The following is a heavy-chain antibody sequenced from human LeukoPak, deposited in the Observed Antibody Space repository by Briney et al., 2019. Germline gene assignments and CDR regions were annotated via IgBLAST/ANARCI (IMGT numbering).Heavy chain of an antibody. CDR2: IYYSGST. D-gene: IGHD3-22*01. J-gene: IGHJ4*02. CDR1: GGSISSGGYY. V-gene: IGHV4-31*03. Sequence: SGTLSLTCTVSGGSISSGGYYWSWIRQHPGKGLEWIGYIYYSGSTYYNPSLKSRVTISVDTSKNQFSLKLSSVTAADTAVYYCARAKADYYDSSGRPGGRYYFDYWGQGTLVTVSS. CDR3: ARAKADYYDSSGRPGGRYYFDY.